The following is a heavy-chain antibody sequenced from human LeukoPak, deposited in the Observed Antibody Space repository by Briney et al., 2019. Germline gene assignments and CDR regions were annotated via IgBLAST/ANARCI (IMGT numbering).Heavy chain of an antibody. J-gene: IGHJ3*02. CDR2: ISSSGSTI. D-gene: IGHD1-7*01. CDR3: ARDWNFDTDAFDI. Sequence: GGSLRLSCAASGFTFSDYYMSWIRQAPGKGLEWVSYISSSGSTIYYADSVKGRFTISRDNAKNSLYLQMNSLRAEDTALYYCARDWNFDTDAFDIWGQGTMVTVSS. CDR1: GFTFSDYY. V-gene: IGHV3-11*01.